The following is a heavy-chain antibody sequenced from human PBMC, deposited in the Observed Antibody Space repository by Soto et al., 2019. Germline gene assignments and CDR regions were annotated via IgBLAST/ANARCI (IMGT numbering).Heavy chain of an antibody. CDR2: ISAYNGNT. J-gene: IGHJ4*02. CDR3: ARGRIMITFGGVTATEPFDY. Sequence: QVQLVQSGAEVKKPGASVKVSCKASGYTFTSYGISWVRQAPGQGLEWMGWISAYNGNTNYAQKLQGRVTMTTDTSTSTAYLERMSLRSDDTAVYYCARGRIMITFGGVTATEPFDYWGQGTLVTVSS. CDR1: GYTFTSYG. V-gene: IGHV1-18*01. D-gene: IGHD3-16*01.